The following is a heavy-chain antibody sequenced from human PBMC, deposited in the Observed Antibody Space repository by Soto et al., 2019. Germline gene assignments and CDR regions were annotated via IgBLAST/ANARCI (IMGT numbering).Heavy chain of an antibody. Sequence: GGSLRLSCAASGFIFTRYSMNWVRQAPGKGLEWVSSISSTTNYIYYGDSMKGRFAISRDNAKNSLYLEMNSLRAEDTAVYYCARESEDLTSNFDYWGQGTLVTVSS. V-gene: IGHV3-21*06. CDR3: ARESEDLTSNFDY. J-gene: IGHJ4*02. CDR1: GFIFTRYS. CDR2: ISSTTNYI.